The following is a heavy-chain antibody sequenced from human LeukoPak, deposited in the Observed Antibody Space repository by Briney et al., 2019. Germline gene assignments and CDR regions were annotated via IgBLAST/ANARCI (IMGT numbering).Heavy chain of an antibody. V-gene: IGHV3-21*01. CDR2: ISSSSSYI. D-gene: IGHD3-22*01. Sequence: GGSLRLSCAASGFTFSSYSMNWVRQAPGKGLEWVSSISSSSSYIYYADSVKGRFTISRDNAKNSLYLQMNSLRAEDTAAYYCARAHNYYDSSGRDAFDIWGQGTMVTVSS. CDR1: GFTFSSYS. CDR3: ARAHNYYDSSGRDAFDI. J-gene: IGHJ3*02.